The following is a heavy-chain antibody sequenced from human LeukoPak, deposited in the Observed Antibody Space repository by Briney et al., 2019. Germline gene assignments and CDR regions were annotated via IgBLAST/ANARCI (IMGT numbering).Heavy chain of an antibody. CDR2: ISGGGDNT. V-gene: IGHV3-23*01. Sequence: GGPLSLSCAVSGFPFTDFAMSWVRQAPGKGLEWVSTISGGGDNTYFADSVKGRFTISRDNSKNTLFLQMVSLRAEDTAVYYCAKFEGALLGNYYMDVWGKGTTVTVSS. CDR1: GFPFTDFA. J-gene: IGHJ6*03. CDR3: AKFEGALLGNYYMDV.